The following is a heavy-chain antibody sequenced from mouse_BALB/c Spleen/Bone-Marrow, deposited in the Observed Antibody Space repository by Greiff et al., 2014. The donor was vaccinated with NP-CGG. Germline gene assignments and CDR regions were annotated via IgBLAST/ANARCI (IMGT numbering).Heavy chain of an antibody. CDR1: GYSFTGYH. Sequence: EVQLQQSGPDLVKPGASVKISCKASGYSFTGYHMHWVKQSHVKSLEWIGRINPYNGATTYNQNFKDKASLTVDKSSSTAYMELHSPTSEDSAVYYCARSWDYWGQGTTLTVSS. CDR3: ARSWDY. D-gene: IGHD4-1*01. J-gene: IGHJ2*01. CDR2: INPYNGAT. V-gene: IGHV1-18*01.